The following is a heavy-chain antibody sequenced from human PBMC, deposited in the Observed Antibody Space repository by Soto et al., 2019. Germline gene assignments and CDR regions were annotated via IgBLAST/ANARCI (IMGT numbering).Heavy chain of an antibody. Sequence: QVQLQGSGPGQVKPSETLSLTYTVSGDSINDYFYWSWIRQPAGKGLEWIGRIYTDGTTKYNPSLKSRVTLSLDKSKNQFSLGLSSVTAADTAVYYFAREVRGGFTGIFDQWGRGSRVTVSS. J-gene: IGHJ4*02. D-gene: IGHD2-15*01. CDR1: GDSINDYFY. V-gene: IGHV4-4*07. CDR2: IYTDGTT. CDR3: AREVRGGFTGIFDQ.